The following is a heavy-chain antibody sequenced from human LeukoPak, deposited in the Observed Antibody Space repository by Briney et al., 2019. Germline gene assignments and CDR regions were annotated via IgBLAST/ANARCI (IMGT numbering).Heavy chain of an antibody. V-gene: IGHV3-23*01. CDR3: GRNEGSSWYVTR. CDR1: GFSFSSQA. Sequence: GGSLRLSCAASGFSFSSQAMTWVRQAPRKGLEWVSSISGSGGTTFYADSVEGRFTISRDNSKNSLHLQMNSLSVEDTAVYYCGRNEGSSWYVTRWGQGTLVTVSS. D-gene: IGHD6-13*01. J-gene: IGHJ4*02. CDR2: ISGSGGTT.